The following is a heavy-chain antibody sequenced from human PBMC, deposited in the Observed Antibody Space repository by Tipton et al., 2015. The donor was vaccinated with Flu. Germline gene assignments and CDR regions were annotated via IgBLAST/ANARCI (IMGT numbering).Heavy chain of an antibody. CDR1: GGSIGSYY. CDR2: IYNSEYT. CDR3: ARDPSLGMPDYFDS. D-gene: IGHD2-2*01. Sequence: TLSPTCTVSGGSIGSYYWNWIRQPPGKGLEWIGYIYNSEYTKYSPSLKSRVTISVDTSKKQFSLQLRSVTAADTAVYYCARDPSLGMPDYFDSWGQGTLVTASS. V-gene: IGHV4-59*12. J-gene: IGHJ4*02.